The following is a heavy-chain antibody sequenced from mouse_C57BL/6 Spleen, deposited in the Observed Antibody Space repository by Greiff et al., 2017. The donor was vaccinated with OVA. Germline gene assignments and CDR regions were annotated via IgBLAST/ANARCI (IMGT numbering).Heavy chain of an antibody. D-gene: IGHD1-1*01. CDR1: GYTFTSYW. Sequence: QVQLQQPGAELVMPGASVKLSCKASGYTFTSYWMHWVKQRPGQGLEWIGEIDPSDSYTNYNQKFKGKSTLTVDKSSSTAYMQLSSLTSEDSAVYYCARRGLYYYGSSPSEYFDVWGTGTTVTVSS. J-gene: IGHJ1*03. CDR2: IDPSDSYT. CDR3: ARRGLYYYGSSPSEYFDV. V-gene: IGHV1-69*01.